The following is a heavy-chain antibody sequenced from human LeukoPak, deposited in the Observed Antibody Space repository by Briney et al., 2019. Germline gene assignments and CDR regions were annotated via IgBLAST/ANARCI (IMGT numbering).Heavy chain of an antibody. CDR1: GGSIGSGGYY. J-gene: IGHJ4*02. Sequence: SETLSLTCTVSGGSIGSGGYYWSWIRQHPGKGLEWIGYIYYSGSTYYNPSLKSRVTISVDTSKNQFSLNLSSVTAADTAVYYCARLSSRWYFSTDYWGQGTLVTVSS. CDR2: IYYSGST. D-gene: IGHD6-19*01. V-gene: IGHV4-31*03. CDR3: ARLSSRWYFSTDY.